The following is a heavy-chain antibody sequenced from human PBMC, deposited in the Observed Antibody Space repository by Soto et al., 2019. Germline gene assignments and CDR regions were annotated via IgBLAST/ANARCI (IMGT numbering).Heavy chain of an antibody. Sequence: QVQLVQSGAEVKKPGASVKVSCKASGYTFTGYYMHWVRQAPGQGLEWMGWINPNSGGTNYAQKFQGWVTMTRDTSISTVYMELSRLRSDDTAVYYCARDVGGCDTNWFDPWGQGTLVTVSS. CDR1: GYTFTGYY. CDR2: INPNSGGT. V-gene: IGHV1-2*04. J-gene: IGHJ5*02. D-gene: IGHD5-12*01. CDR3: ARDVGGCDTNWFDP.